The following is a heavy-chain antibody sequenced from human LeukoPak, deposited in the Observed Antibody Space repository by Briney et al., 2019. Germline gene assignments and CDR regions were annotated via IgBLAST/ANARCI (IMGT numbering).Heavy chain of an antibody. CDR1: GFTFSNYS. CDR3: ARDTYYYDSSGYYLMGGFDY. CDR2: ISSRSRTI. J-gene: IGHJ4*02. V-gene: IGHV3-48*01. Sequence: GGSLRLSCAASGFTFSNYSMNWVRQAPGKGLEWVSYISSRSRTIYYADSVKGRFTISRDNAKNSLYLQMNSLRAEDTAVYYCARDTYYYDSSGYYLMGGFDYWGQGALVTVSS. D-gene: IGHD3-22*01.